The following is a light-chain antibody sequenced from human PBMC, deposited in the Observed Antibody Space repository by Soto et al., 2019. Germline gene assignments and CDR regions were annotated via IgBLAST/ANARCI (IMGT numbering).Light chain of an antibody. CDR1: QSVSSSY. Sequence: PGERVTLSCRASQSVSSSYLTWYQQKPGQAPRLLIYGASTRATSIPARFSGSGSRTEFTLTISSLQPDDVATYYCQQYNTFLTLGGGTKVDI. CDR2: GAS. J-gene: IGKJ4*01. CDR3: QQYNTFLT. V-gene: IGKV3D-7*01.